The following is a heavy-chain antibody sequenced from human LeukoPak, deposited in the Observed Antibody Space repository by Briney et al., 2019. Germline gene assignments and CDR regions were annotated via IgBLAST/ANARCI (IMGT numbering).Heavy chain of an antibody. J-gene: IGHJ4*02. Sequence: ASVKDSCKVSGYTLTELSMHWVRQAPGKGLEWMGGFDPEDGETIYAQKFQGRVTMTEDTSTDTAYMELSSLRSEDTAVYYCATFQGDPYYFDYWGQGTLVTVSS. CDR1: GYTLTELS. V-gene: IGHV1-24*01. CDR2: FDPEDGET. D-gene: IGHD3-10*01. CDR3: ATFQGDPYYFDY.